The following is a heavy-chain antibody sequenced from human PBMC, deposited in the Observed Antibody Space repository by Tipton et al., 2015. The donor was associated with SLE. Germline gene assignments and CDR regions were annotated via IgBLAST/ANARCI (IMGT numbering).Heavy chain of an antibody. CDR1: GGSISSYY. V-gene: IGHV4-59*01. D-gene: IGHD3-10*01. CDR2: FYYSGST. J-gene: IGHJ3*02. CDR3: ASDGSGSYDPHDAFDI. Sequence: TLSLTCTVSGGSISSYYWSWIRQPPGKGLEWIGYFYYSGSTNYNPSLKSRVTISVDTSKNQFSLKLSSVTAADTAVYYCASDGSGSYDPHDAFDIWGQGTMVTVSS.